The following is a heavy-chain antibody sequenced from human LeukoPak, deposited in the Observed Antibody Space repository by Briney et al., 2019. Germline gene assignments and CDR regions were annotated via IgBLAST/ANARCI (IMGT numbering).Heavy chain of an antibody. CDR3: ARHGTISSESYFDY. J-gene: IGHJ4*02. Sequence: SDTLSLTCSVSGGSVSSYYWSWIRQSPGKGLEWIGYIHNSGRTNYNPSLKSRVTGFVDTSKNQVSLRLSSVTAADTAVYYCARHGTISSESYFDYWGQGALVTVSS. V-gene: IGHV4-59*08. CDR2: IHNSGRT. D-gene: IGHD1-14*01. CDR1: GGSVSSYY.